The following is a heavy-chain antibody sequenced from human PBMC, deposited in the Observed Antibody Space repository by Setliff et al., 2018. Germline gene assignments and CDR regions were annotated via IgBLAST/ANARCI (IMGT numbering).Heavy chain of an antibody. D-gene: IGHD3-10*01. CDR2: VHFGGDT. V-gene: IGHV4-59*08. CDR3: ARQPSSGAYYNPRPYYFDY. CDR1: GGPTIGYY. J-gene: IGHJ4*02. Sequence: KTSETLSLTCAVSGGPTIGYYWTWIRQAPGKGLEWIGFVHFGGDTNYNPSLKSRVTMSADTSNNQFSLNLRSVAAADTAVYFCARQPSSGAYYNPRPYYFDYWGQGTLVTVSS.